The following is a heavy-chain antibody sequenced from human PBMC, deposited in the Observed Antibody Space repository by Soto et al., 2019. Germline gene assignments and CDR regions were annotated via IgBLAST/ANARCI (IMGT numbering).Heavy chain of an antibody. Sequence: GGSLRLSCAASGFTFSSYAMSWVRQAPGKGLEWVSVISGSGDSTYYADSVKGRFTISRDNSKNTLYLQMNSLRAEDTAVYYCSRRTSGWYFDYWGQGTLVTVSS. J-gene: IGHJ4*02. CDR3: SRRTSGWYFDY. CDR2: ISGSGDST. D-gene: IGHD6-19*01. CDR1: GFTFSSYA. V-gene: IGHV3-23*01.